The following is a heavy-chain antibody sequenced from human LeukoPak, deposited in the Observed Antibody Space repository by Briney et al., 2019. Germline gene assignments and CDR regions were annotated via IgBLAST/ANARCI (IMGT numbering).Heavy chain of an antibody. J-gene: IGHJ4*02. CDR2: IYYDGSA. CDR3: ARHPVSSKTIDY. D-gene: IGHD6-6*01. CDR1: GFTFSSYA. Sequence: GSLRLSCAASGFTFSSYAMSWIRQPPGKGLEWIGSIYYDGSAYYSPSLESRVTISIDTSRNQFSLKVTSVTAADTAVYYCARHPVSSKTIDYWGQGALVTVSS. V-gene: IGHV4-39*01.